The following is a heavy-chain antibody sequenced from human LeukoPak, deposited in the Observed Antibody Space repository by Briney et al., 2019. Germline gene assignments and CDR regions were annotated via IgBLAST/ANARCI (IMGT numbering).Heavy chain of an antibody. D-gene: IGHD6-6*01. CDR1: GFIFSRYA. J-gene: IGHJ4*02. Sequence: PGGSLRLSCAASGFIFSRYAMSWVRQAPRKGLEWVSDINDNGGGTFYADSVKGRFTVSRDNSKNTLYMQMNSLRGGDTAVYYCAKKLGSSPGDFFDYWGQGTLVTVSS. CDR3: AKKLGSSPGDFFDY. CDR2: INDNGGGT. V-gene: IGHV3-23*01.